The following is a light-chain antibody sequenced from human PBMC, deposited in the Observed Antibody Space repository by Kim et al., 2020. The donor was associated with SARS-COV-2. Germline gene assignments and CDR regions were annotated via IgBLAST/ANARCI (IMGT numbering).Light chain of an antibody. V-gene: IGLV2-8*01. J-gene: IGLJ2*01. CDR3: SSYAASNNLV. CDR1: SSDVGGYTY. Sequence: QSALTQPLSASGSPGQSITISCTGTSSDVGGYTYVSWYQQHPGKAPKLMIYEVSNRPSGVPDRFSGSKSGNTASLTVSGLQAEDEADYYCSSYAASNNLVFGGGTKLTVL. CDR2: EVS.